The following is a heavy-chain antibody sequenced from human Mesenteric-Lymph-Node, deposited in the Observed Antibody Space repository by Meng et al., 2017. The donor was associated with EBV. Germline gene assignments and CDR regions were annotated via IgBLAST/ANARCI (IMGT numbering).Heavy chain of an antibody. J-gene: IGHJ4*02. V-gene: IGHV4-39*07. CDR2: IYYSGTT. D-gene: IGHD3-10*01. CDR1: CGSIGSSSYK. CDR3: ARLNYGPAYQSFGGSYYSS. Sequence: QLQLQEAGPGLVPPAETLSPTCTFSCGSIGSSSYKWGWHREPPGKGLEWIGSIYYSGTTYYNPSLKSRVTISVDTSKNQFSLKLSSVTAADTAVYYCARLNYGPAYQSFGGSYYSSRGQGTLVTVS.